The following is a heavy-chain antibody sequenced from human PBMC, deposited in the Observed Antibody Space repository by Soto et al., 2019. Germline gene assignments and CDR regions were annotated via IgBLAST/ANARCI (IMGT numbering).Heavy chain of an antibody. J-gene: IGHJ4*02. Sequence: SETLSLTCTVSGASISGYYWSWIRKYAGRGLEWIGRIYATGTTDYNPSLKSRVIMSVDTSKKQFSLRLRSVTAADTAVYYCASDAGGPADYWGQGTLVTVSS. CDR2: IYATGTT. V-gene: IGHV4-4*07. D-gene: IGHD2-15*01. CDR3: ASDAGGPADY. CDR1: GASISGYY.